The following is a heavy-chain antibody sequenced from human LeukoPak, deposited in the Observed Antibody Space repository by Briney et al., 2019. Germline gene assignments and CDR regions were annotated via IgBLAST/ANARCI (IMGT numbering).Heavy chain of an antibody. CDR2: INHSGST. CDR3: ARQHGDYGFIGLVDY. D-gene: IGHD4-17*01. CDR1: GASFSGYY. J-gene: IGHJ4*02. Sequence: SETLSLTCAVYGASFSGYYWSWIRQPPGKGLEWIGEINHSGSTNYNPSLKSRVTISVDTSKNQFSLKLSSVTAADTAVYYCARQHGDYGFIGLVDYWGQGTLVTVSS. V-gene: IGHV4-34*01.